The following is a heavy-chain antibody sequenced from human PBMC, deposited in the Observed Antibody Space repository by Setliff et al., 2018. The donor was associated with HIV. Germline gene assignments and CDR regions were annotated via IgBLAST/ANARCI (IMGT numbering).Heavy chain of an antibody. J-gene: IGHJ3*02. CDR3: ARVATGPESFDI. D-gene: IGHD3-9*01. V-gene: IGHV4-61*09. CDR2: IYMRGGT. CDR1: GGSIISEISW. Sequence: SETLSLTCTVSGGSIISEISWWAWIRQPAGKGPEWLGQIYMRGGTDYNPSLEGRVTISLDTSKNQFSLKLTSVTAADTAVYYCARVATGPESFDIWGQGTMVTVSS.